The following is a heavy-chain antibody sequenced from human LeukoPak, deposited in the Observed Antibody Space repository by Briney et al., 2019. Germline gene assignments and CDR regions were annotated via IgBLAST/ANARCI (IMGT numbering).Heavy chain of an antibody. J-gene: IGHJ4*02. CDR1: GFTFSSYS. Sequence: GGSLRLSCAASGFTFSSYSMNWVRQAPGEGLEWVSYISSSSSTIYYADSVKARFTISRDNAKNSLYLQMNSLRAEDTALYYCARGDLYYDILTGYYRTPFDYWGQGTLVTVSS. CDR2: ISSSSSTI. V-gene: IGHV3-48*04. CDR3: ARGDLYYDILTGYYRTPFDY. D-gene: IGHD3-9*01.